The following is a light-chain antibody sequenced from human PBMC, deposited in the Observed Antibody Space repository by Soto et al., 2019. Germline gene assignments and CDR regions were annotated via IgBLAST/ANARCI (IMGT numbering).Light chain of an antibody. CDR3: QQYDNWPPWT. V-gene: IGKV3-15*01. Sequence: DTVITQSPATLSVSPRETATLSCWPIESVGSNLAWYQQTPGQAPRLLIYGASTRATGIPARLRGSGSGTEFTLTISSLQSEDSAVYYCQQYDNWPPWTFGQGTKV. CDR1: ESVGSN. CDR2: GAS. J-gene: IGKJ1*01.